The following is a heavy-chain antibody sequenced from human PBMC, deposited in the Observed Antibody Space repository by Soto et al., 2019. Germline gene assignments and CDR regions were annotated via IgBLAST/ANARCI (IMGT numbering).Heavy chain of an antibody. CDR2: IYWNDDK. D-gene: IGHD3-10*01. CDR3: AHIQVPVTCFDY. CDR1: GFSLSTSGVG. V-gene: IGHV2-5*01. Sequence: SGPTLVNPTQTLTLTCTFSGFSLSTSGVGVGWIRQPPGKALEWLALIYWNDDKRYSPSLKGRLTITKDTSKNQVVLTMTNMDPVDTATYYCAHIQVPVTCFDYWGQGTLVTVSS. J-gene: IGHJ4*02.